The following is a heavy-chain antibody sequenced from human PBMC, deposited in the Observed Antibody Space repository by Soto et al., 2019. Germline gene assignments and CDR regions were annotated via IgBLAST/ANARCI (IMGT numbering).Heavy chain of an antibody. D-gene: IGHD6-19*01. V-gene: IGHV1-2*02. Sequence: SSVKVSCKASGYTFTGYYMHWVRQAPGQGLEWMGWINPNSGGTNYAQKFQGRVTMTRDTSISTAYMELSRLRSDETAVYYCARGGVYRSGWYVYWGQGTLVTV. CDR1: GYTFTGYY. CDR2: INPNSGGT. CDR3: ARGGVYRSGWYVY. J-gene: IGHJ4*02.